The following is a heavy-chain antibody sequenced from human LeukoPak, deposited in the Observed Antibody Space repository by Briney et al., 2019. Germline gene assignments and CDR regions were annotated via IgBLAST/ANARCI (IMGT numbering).Heavy chain of an antibody. CDR3: AVPLHRMVRGVNTGRVFDY. CDR2: INHSGST. CDR1: GGSISGYY. V-gene: IGHV4-34*01. Sequence: SETLSLTCAVYGGSISGYYWSWIRQPPGKGLEWIGEINHSGSTNYNPSLKSRVTISVDTSKNQFSLKLSSVTAADTAVYYCAVPLHRMVRGVNTGRVFDYWGQGTLVTVSS. J-gene: IGHJ4*02. D-gene: IGHD3-10*01.